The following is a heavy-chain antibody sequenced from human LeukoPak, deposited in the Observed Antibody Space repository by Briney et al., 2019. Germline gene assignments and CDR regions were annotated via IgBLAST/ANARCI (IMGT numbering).Heavy chain of an antibody. CDR3: ARDLSSSWYKYYYYGMDV. J-gene: IGHJ6*02. D-gene: IGHD6-13*01. V-gene: IGHV1-69*13. CDR1: GGTFSSYA. Sequence: GASVKVSCKASGGTFSSYAISWVRQAPGQGLEWMGGIIPIFGTANYAQKFQGRVTITADESTSTAYMELRSLRSDDTAVYYCARDLSSSWYKYYYYGMDVWGQGTTVTVSS. CDR2: IIPIFGTA.